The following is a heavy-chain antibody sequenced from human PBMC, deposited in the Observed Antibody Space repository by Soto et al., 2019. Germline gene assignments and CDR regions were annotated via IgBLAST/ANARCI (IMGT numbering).Heavy chain of an antibody. J-gene: IGHJ6*02. Sequence: SETLSLTCAVYGGSFSGYYWSWIRQPPGKGLEWIGEINHSGSTNYNPSLKSRVTISVDTSKNQFSLKLSSVTAADTAVYYCARVGYCTNGVCSPYYYYYYGMDVWGQGTTVTVSS. V-gene: IGHV4-34*01. CDR1: GGSFSGYY. CDR2: INHSGST. CDR3: ARVGYCTNGVCSPYYYYYYGMDV. D-gene: IGHD2-8*01.